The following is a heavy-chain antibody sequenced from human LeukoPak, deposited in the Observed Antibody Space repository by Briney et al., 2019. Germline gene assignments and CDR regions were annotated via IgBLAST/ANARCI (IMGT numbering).Heavy chain of an antibody. CDR2: IYTSGST. CDR1: GGSISSGSYY. Sequence: PSETLSLTCTVSGGSISSGSYYWSWIRQPAGKGLEWIGRIYTSGSTNYNPSLKSRVTISVDTSKNQFSLKLSSVTAADTAVYYCARDGANYYYYGMDVWGQGTTVTVSS. D-gene: IGHD4/OR15-4a*01. V-gene: IGHV4-61*02. CDR3: ARDGANYYYYGMDV. J-gene: IGHJ6*02.